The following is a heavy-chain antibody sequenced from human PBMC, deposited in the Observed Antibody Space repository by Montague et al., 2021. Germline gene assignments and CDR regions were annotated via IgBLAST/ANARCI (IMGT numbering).Heavy chain of an antibody. CDR1: GFTFSSYA. J-gene: IGHJ6*03. V-gene: IGHV3-33*06. D-gene: IGHD3-10*01. CDR2: IWFDGSKK. CDR3: VKDSGYFYYMDV. Sequence: SLRLSCAASGFTFSSYAMHWVRQAPGTGPEWVAIIWFDGSKKYYRDSVKGRFTISRDNSENTLHLQVNSLRAEDTAVYYCVKDSGYFYYMDVWGKGTSVTVSS.